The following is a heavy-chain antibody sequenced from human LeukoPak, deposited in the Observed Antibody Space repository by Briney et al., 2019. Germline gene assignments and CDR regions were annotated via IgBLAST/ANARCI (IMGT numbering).Heavy chain of an antibody. D-gene: IGHD3-22*01. CDR3: AKGGYYYDSSGYYPPEGDAFDI. CDR1: GFTFSSYG. V-gene: IGHV3-23*01. CDR2: ISGSGGST. J-gene: IGHJ3*02. Sequence: PGGSLRLSCAASGFTFSSYGMSWVRQAPGKGLGWVSDISGSGGSTYYADSGKGRFTISRDNSKNTLYMQMNSLRAEHQAVYYCAKGGYYYDSSGYYPPEGDAFDIWGQGTMVTVSS.